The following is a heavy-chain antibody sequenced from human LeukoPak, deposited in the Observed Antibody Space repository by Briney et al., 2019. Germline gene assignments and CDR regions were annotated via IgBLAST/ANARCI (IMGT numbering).Heavy chain of an antibody. CDR3: AKGGPYYDILTGYYRRAFDI. D-gene: IGHD3-9*01. Sequence: GGSLRLSCAASGFTFSSYAMSWVRQAPGKGLEWVSAISGSGGSTYYADSVKGRFTISRDNSKNTLYLQMNSLRAEDTAVYYCAKGGPYYDILTGYYRRAFDIWGQGTMVTVSS. J-gene: IGHJ3*02. CDR1: GFTFSSYA. CDR2: ISGSGGST. V-gene: IGHV3-23*01.